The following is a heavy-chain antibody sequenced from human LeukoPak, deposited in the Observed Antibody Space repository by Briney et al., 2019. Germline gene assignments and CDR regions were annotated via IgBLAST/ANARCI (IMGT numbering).Heavy chain of an antibody. Sequence: GGSLRLSCAASGFTFSSYGMSWVRQAPGKGLEWLSVISGSGASTYYADSVKGRFTISRDNSKNTLYLQMNSLRAEDTAVYYCAKAGSSWYNYFDYWGQGTLVTVSS. CDR3: AKAGSSWYNYFDY. CDR1: GFTFSSYG. V-gene: IGHV3-23*01. J-gene: IGHJ4*02. CDR2: ISGSGAST. D-gene: IGHD6-13*01.